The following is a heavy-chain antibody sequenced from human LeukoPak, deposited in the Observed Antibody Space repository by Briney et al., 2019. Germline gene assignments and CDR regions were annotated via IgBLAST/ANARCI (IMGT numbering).Heavy chain of an antibody. D-gene: IGHD2-2*01. CDR1: GFTFSSYA. J-gene: IGHJ5*02. Sequence: PGRTLRLSCAASGFTFSSYAMHWVRQAPGKGLEWVAVISYDGSNKYYADSVKGRFTISRDNSKNTLYLQMNGLRAEDTAVYYCARDPREYQLLFEWMGGLSWGQGTLVTVSS. CDR3: ARDPREYQLLFEWMGGLS. V-gene: IGHV3-30-3*01. CDR2: ISYDGSNK.